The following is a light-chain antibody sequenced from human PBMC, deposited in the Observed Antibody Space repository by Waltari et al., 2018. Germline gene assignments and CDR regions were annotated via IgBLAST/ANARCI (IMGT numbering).Light chain of an antibody. CDR1: IPTIGSNY. V-gene: IGLV1-47*01. CDR3: AAWDDSLSGPV. Sequence: QSVLTQPPSASGTPAQGVTTSFSGRIPTIGSNYVCWYQQLPGTTPKLLNYKNGQRPSGVPDRFSGSKSGTSASLAVSGLRSEDEADYYCAAWDDSLSGPVFGGGTKLTVL. J-gene: IGLJ2*01. CDR2: KNG.